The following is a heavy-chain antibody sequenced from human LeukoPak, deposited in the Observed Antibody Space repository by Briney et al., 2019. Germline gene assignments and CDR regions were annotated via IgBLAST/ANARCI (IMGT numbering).Heavy chain of an antibody. D-gene: IGHD3-10*01. CDR1: GDSTGSRSYY. J-gene: IGHJ5*02. CDR3: ARARRSYYYGSGSYHHNWFDP. CDR2: IYYSWRT. V-gene: IGHV4-39*01. Sequence: SETLSLTCSVSGDSTGSRSYYWGWIRQSPGKGLEWIGSIYYSWRTYYNSSLKSRATISVDTSVNQISLRLTSVTAADTAVYYCARARRSYYYGSGSYHHNWFDPWGQGTLVTVSS.